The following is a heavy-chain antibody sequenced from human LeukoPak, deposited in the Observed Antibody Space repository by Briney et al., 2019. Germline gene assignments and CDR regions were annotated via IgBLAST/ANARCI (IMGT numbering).Heavy chain of an antibody. CDR3: ARHVGYCSSTSCYAWFDP. V-gene: IGHV4-34*01. J-gene: IGHJ5*02. CDR1: GGSFSGYY. D-gene: IGHD2-2*01. Sequence: PSETLSLTCAVYGGSFSGYYWSWTRQPPGKGLEWIGEINHSGSTNYNPSLKSRVTISVDTSKNQFSLKLSSVTAADTAVYYCARHVGYCSSTSCYAWFDPWGQGTLVTVSS. CDR2: INHSGST.